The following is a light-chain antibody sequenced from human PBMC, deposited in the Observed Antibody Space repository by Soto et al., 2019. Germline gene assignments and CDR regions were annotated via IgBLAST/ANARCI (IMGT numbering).Light chain of an antibody. CDR2: GNS. CDR3: QSYDSTRSAYYV. J-gene: IGLJ1*01. CDR1: SSNIGAGYD. Sequence: QSVLTQPPSVSGAPGQRVTISCTGSSSNIGAGYDVHWYQQLPGTAPKLLIYGNSNRPSGVPDRFSGSKSGTSASLAITGLQAEDEADYYCQSYDSTRSAYYVSGTGTKFTVL. V-gene: IGLV1-40*01.